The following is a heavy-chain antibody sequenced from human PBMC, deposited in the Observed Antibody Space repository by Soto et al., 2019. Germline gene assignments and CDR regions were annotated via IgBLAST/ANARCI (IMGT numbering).Heavy chain of an antibody. CDR2: IYYSGST. D-gene: IGHD6-13*01. CDR1: GGSISSYY. V-gene: IGHV4-59*01. J-gene: IGHJ5*02. CDR3: ARVISSSMVNWFDP. Sequence: SETLSLTCTVSGGSISSYYWSWIRQPPGKGLEWIGYIYYSGSTNYNPSLKSRVTISVDTSKNQFSLKLSSVTAADTAVYYCARVISSSMVNWFDPWGQGTLVTVSS.